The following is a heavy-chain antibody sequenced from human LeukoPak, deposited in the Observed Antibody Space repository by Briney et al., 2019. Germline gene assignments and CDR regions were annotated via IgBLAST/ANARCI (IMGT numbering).Heavy chain of an antibody. CDR2: ISRSSRHV. Sequence: GGSLRLSCAASGFTFSDYSMNWVRQAPGKGLEWVSSISRSSRHVYYAGSVKGRFTISRDNGKNSLYLQMHSLRAADTASSFRYRYLMGSGSTTAYLHHWGQGTLVTVSS. J-gene: IGHJ1*01. D-gene: IGHD3-9*01. CDR3: YRYLMGSGSTTAYLHH. V-gene: IGHV3-21*04. CDR1: GFTFSDYS.